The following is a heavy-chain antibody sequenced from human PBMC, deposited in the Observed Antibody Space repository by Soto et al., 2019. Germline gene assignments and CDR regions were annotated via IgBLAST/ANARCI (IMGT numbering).Heavy chain of an antibody. CDR1: GFTFSSYS. CDR3: ARDVGYCSGGSCYALYAGDI. D-gene: IGHD2-15*01. CDR2: ISSSSSYI. Sequence: EVQLVESGGGLVKPGGSLRLSCATSGFTFSSYSMNWVRQAPGKGLEWVSSISSSSSYIYYGDSVRGRFTISRDNAKNSLSLQMNSLSAEDTAVYYCARDVGYCSGGSCYALYAGDIWGQGTRVTVSS. V-gene: IGHV3-21*01. J-gene: IGHJ3*02.